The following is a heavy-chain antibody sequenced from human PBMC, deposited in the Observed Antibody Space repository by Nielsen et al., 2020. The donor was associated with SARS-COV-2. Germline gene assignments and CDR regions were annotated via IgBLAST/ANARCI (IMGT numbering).Heavy chain of an antibody. CDR3: ARLQSSTGGGMDV. J-gene: IGHJ6*02. CDR2: VYPGDSDT. CDR1: GYNFATYW. V-gene: IGHV5-51*01. D-gene: IGHD6-13*01. Sequence: GESLKISCQGSGYNFATYWIAWVRQMPGKGLEWMGVVYPGDSDTRYSPSFQGQVIISFDKSITTAYLQWNSLQASDSAMYYCARLQSSTGGGMDVWGQGTAFPVPS.